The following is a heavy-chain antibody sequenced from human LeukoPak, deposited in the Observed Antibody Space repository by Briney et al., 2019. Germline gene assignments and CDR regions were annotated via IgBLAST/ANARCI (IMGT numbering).Heavy chain of an antibody. CDR2: INHSGST. Sequence: SETLPLTCAVYGGSFSGYYWSWIRQPPGKGLEWIGEINHSGSTNYNPSLKSRVTISVDTSKNQFSLKLSSVTAADTAVYYCASRITMVREHYYFDYWGQGTLVTVSS. CDR1: GGSFSGYY. V-gene: IGHV4-34*01. CDR3: ASRITMVREHYYFDY. D-gene: IGHD3-10*01. J-gene: IGHJ4*02.